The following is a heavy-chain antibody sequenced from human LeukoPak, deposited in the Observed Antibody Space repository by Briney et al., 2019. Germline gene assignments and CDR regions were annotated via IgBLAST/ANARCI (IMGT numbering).Heavy chain of an antibody. CDR1: GFIFSNYY. CDR3: TRLQPYSSPDY. J-gene: IGHJ4*02. Sequence: GGSLRLSCAASGFIFSNYYMHWVRQPPGKGLVWVSHISTNGTVTAYADSVKGRFTISRDNAKNTLYLQMNTLRAEDTAVYYCTRLQPYSSPDYWGQGTLVTVSS. CDR2: ISTNGTVT. V-gene: IGHV3-74*01. D-gene: IGHD3-22*01.